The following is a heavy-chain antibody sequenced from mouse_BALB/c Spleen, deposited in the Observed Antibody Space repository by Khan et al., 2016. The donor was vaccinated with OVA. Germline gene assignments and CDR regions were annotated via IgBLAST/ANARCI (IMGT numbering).Heavy chain of an antibody. CDR3: ARRTTGYALDY. CDR2: INPRSGYT. CDR1: GYTFTSHT. Sequence: VQLQQSGAELARPGASVKMSCKASGYTFTSHTMHWVKQRPGQGLEWIGYINPRSGYTNYSQKFNDKATLTTDTSSSTAYMQLSSLTSEDSAVYYCARRTTGYALDYWGQGTSVTVSS. D-gene: IGHD2-14*01. J-gene: IGHJ4*01. V-gene: IGHV1-4*01.